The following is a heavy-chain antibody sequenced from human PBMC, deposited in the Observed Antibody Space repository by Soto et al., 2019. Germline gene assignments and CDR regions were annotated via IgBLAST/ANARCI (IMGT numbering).Heavy chain of an antibody. Sequence: QVQLVQSGAEVKNPGASVKDSCKASGYTFTRYNMHWVRQAPGQRLEWMGWINAGNGNTKYSQKFQGRVNITRDTSANTAYMELSSLISEDTAVYYCAKPKDYDDCLDYFGQGTLVTDSS. CDR3: AKPKDYDDCLDY. CDR2: INAGNGNT. CDR1: GYTFTRYN. V-gene: IGHV1-3*01. D-gene: IGHD3-22*01. J-gene: IGHJ4*02.